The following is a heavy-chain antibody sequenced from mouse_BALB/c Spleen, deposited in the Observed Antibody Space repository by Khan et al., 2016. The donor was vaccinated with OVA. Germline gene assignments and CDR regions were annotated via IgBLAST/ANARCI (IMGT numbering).Heavy chain of an antibody. V-gene: IGHV1-85*01. D-gene: IGHD2-14*01. Sequence: QVRLQQSGAELVKPGASVKLSCKASGYTFTSYDINWVRQRPEQGLEWIGWMFPGDGSTKYNENFKGMATLTTDKSSRKADMQLSRLTAEDSGDDYCARGGYGGFAYWGQGTLVTVSA. CDR1: GYTFTSYD. J-gene: IGHJ3*01. CDR3: ARGGYGGFAY. CDR2: MFPGDGST.